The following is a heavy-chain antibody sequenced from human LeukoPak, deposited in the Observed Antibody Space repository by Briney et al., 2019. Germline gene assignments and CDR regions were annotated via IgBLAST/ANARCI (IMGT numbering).Heavy chain of an antibody. CDR3: ARDAGYCSSTSCYDNWFDP. CDR1: GGSISSYY. CDR2: IYTSGST. D-gene: IGHD2-2*01. Sequence: TSETLSLTCTVSGGSISSYYWSWIRQPAGKGLEWIGRIYTSGSTNYNPSLKSRVTMSVDTSKNQFSLKLSSVTAADTAVYYCARDAGYCSSTSCYDNWFDPWRQGTLVTVSS. J-gene: IGHJ5*02. V-gene: IGHV4-4*07.